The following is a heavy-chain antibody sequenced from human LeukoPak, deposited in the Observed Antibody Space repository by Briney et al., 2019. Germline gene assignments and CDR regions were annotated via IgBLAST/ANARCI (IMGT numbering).Heavy chain of an antibody. CDR3: ARDRTRQLPIYYYYYYMDV. D-gene: IGHD2-2*01. CDR1: GYTFTGYY. J-gene: IGHJ6*03. Sequence: ASVKVSCKASGYTFTGYYMHWVRQAPGQGLEWMGWINPNSGGTNYAQKFQGRVTMTRDTSISTAYMELSRLRSDDTAVYYCARDRTRQLPIYYYYYYMDVWGKGTTVTVSS. V-gene: IGHV1-2*02. CDR2: INPNSGGT.